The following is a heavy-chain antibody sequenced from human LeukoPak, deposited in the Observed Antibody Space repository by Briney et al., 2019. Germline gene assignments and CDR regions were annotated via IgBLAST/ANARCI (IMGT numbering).Heavy chain of an antibody. D-gene: IGHD1-26*01. CDR3: ARDLNEGRDP. Sequence: GASVKVSCTASGGTFSSYAISWVRQAPGQGLEWMGRIIPIFGIANYAQKFQGRVTITADKSTSTAYIELSSLRSEDTAVYYCARDLNEGRDPWGQGTLVTVSS. V-gene: IGHV1-69*04. CDR1: GGTFSSYA. CDR2: IIPIFGIA. J-gene: IGHJ5*02.